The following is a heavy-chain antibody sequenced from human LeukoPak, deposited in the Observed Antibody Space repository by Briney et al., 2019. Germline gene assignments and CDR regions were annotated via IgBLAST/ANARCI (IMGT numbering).Heavy chain of an antibody. Sequence: GGSLRLSCAASGFAFSSYWMHWVRQAPGKGLWWVSRINSDGTTTTYADSVKGRFTISRDNAKKTLYLRMNSLRAEDTAVYYCARGSSGYYYHWFDPWGQGTLVPVSS. V-gene: IGHV3-74*01. CDR2: INSDGTTT. CDR1: GFAFSSYW. D-gene: IGHD3-22*01. J-gene: IGHJ5*02. CDR3: ARGSSGYYYHWFDP.